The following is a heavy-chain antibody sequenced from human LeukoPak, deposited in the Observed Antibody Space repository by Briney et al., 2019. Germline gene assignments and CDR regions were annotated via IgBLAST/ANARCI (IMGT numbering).Heavy chain of an antibody. CDR3: ARNTPPDAYTFDY. CDR2: TYYRSKWYN. D-gene: IGHD5-24*01. CDR1: GYSVPSNSAA. J-gene: IGHJ4*02. Sequence: SQTLSLTCAISGYSVPSNSAAWNWIRQSPSRGLEWLGRTYYRSKWYNDYSVSVESRITINPDTSKNQFSLQLGSVTPEDTAVYYCARNTPPDAYTFDYWGQGTLVTVSS. V-gene: IGHV6-1*01.